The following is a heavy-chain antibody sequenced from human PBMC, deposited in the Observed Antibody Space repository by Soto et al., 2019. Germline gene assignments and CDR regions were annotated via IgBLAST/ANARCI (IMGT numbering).Heavy chain of an antibody. V-gene: IGHV3-21*01. CDR1: GFTFSSYS. CDR3: PREVLAPAAPRSSPDS. D-gene: IGHD2-2*01. Sequence: GGSLRLSCAASGFTFSSYSMTWVRQAPGKGLEWVSSISSSSSYIYYADSVKGRFTISRDNAKNSLYLQMNSLRAADRAVYYCPREVLAPAAPRSSPDSWGHRTLLTASS. J-gene: IGHJ5*01. CDR2: ISSSSSYI.